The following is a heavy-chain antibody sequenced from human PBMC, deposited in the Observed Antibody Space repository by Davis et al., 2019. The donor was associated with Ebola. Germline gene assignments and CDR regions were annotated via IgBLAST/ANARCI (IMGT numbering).Heavy chain of an antibody. CDR1: GGSISSYY. Sequence: SETLSLTCTVSGGSISSYYWSWIRQPPGKGLEWIGYLYYSGSTNYNPSLKSRVTISVDTSKNQFSLKLSSVTAADTAVYYCARVRVSRFDPWGQGTLVTVSS. J-gene: IGHJ5*02. V-gene: IGHV4-59*12. CDR2: LYYSGST. CDR3: ARVRVSRFDP.